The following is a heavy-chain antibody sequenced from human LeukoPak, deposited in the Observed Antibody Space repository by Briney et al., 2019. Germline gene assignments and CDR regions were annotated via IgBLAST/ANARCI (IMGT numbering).Heavy chain of an antibody. CDR1: GVTFSDRD. J-gene: IGHJ6*02. D-gene: IGHD3-10*01. V-gene: IGHV3-72*01. CDR2: SRNKEKSRTT. Sequence: GGSLRLSCAASGVTFSDRDMDWVRQAPGKGLEWVGRSRNKEKSRTTEYAASVKGRFTISRDNSNNSVWLQLNSLKTEDTAVYYCALWSYYYYGLDVWGQGTTVTVSS. CDR3: ALWSYYYYGLDV.